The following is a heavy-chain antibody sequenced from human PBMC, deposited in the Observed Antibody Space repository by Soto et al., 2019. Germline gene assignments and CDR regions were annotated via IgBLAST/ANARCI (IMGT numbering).Heavy chain of an antibody. D-gene: IGHD2-15*01. Sequence: QITLKESGPTLVKPTQTLTLTCTFSGFSLSSNGVGVGWIRQPPGKALEWLALIYLDGDKRYSPSLKSRLTITKDTYKNQVVLKMTNVEPVDTATYYCAHSKARFRRDCRGGTCYSLDPWGQGTLVTVSS. V-gene: IGHV2-5*02. CDR1: GFSLSSNGVG. CDR3: AHSKARFRRDCRGGTCYSLDP. CDR2: IYLDGDK. J-gene: IGHJ5*02.